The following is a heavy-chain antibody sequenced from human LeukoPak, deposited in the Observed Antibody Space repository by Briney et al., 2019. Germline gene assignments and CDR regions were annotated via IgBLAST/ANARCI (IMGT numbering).Heavy chain of an antibody. CDR1: GFTFSNYV. Sequence: GGSLRLSCAASGFTFSNYVIQWVRQPPGKGLEWVSLIRYDGSSKYYADSVRGRFTISRDNSKNTLYLQMNSLRAEDTAVYYCARYSGNYGLDYWGQGTLVTVSS. CDR2: IRYDGSSK. D-gene: IGHD4-17*01. V-gene: IGHV3-30*02. CDR3: ARYSGNYGLDY. J-gene: IGHJ4*02.